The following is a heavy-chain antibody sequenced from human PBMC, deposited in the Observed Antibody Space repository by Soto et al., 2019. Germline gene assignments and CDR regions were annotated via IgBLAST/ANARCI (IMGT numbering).Heavy chain of an antibody. J-gene: IGHJ4*02. Sequence: QVHLVQSGAEVKKPGASVKVSCKCSGYTFTSYGIIWVRQAPGQGLEWMGWISAHNDNTDYAQKLQGRVTVTRDTSTSTAYMELRSLRSDATAVYYCARGRDGDYWGQGALVTVSS. CDR3: ARGRDGDY. V-gene: IGHV1-18*01. CDR2: ISAHNDNT. CDR1: GYTFTSYG. D-gene: IGHD6-6*01.